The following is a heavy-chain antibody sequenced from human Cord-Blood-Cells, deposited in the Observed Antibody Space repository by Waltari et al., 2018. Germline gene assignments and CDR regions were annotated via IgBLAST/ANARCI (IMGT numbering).Heavy chain of an antibody. Sequence: QVQLVQSGAEVKKPGSSVKVSCKASGGTFSSYAISWVRQAPGQGLEWMGGIIPMFGTANYAQKFQGRVTINADESQSTAYMELSSLRSEETAVYYCARLGDYGMDVWGQGTTVTVSS. CDR2: IIPMFGTA. J-gene: IGHJ6*02. CDR3: ARLGDYGMDV. CDR1: GGTFSSYA. D-gene: IGHD3-16*01. V-gene: IGHV1-69*01.